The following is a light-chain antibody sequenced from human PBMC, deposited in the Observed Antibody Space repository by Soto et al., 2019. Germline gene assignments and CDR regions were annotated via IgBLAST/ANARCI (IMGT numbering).Light chain of an antibody. Sequence: QSVLTQPASVSGSPGQSITISCNGTSRDVGGYNYVSWYQQHPGKAPKLMIYDVRNRPSGVSNRFSGSKSVNTASLTISGLQAEDEADYYCSSYTTISTYVFGTGTKVTVL. V-gene: IGLV2-14*01. J-gene: IGLJ1*01. CDR3: SSYTTISTYV. CDR1: SRDVGGYNY. CDR2: DVR.